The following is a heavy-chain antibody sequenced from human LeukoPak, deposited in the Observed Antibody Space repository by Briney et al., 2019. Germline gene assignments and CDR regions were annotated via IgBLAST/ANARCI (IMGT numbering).Heavy chain of an antibody. CDR3: ARDTHYYDSSGYYRFDY. CDR1: GFTFSSYG. Sequence: GGSLRLSCAASGFTFSSYGMHWVRQAPGKGLEGVAVIWYDGSNKYYADSVKGRFTISRDNSKNTLYLQMNSLRAEDTAVYYCARDTHYYDSSGYYRFDYWGQGTLVTVSS. J-gene: IGHJ4*02. CDR2: IWYDGSNK. D-gene: IGHD3-22*01. V-gene: IGHV3-33*01.